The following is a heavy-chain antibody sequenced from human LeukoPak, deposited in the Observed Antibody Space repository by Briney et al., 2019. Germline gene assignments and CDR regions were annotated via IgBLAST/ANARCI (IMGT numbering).Heavy chain of an antibody. D-gene: IGHD4/OR15-4a*01. J-gene: IGHJ4*02. V-gene: IGHV3-48*03. Sequence: PGGSLRLSCAASGFTFDNYAMSWVRQAPEKGLEWIAYITSSGTTTEYADSVKGRFTISRVNAKNSLYLQMNSLRPEDTAVYYCGRDPDYGDPYWGQGTLVTVSS. CDR1: GFTFDNYA. CDR2: ITSSGTTT. CDR3: GRDPDYGDPY.